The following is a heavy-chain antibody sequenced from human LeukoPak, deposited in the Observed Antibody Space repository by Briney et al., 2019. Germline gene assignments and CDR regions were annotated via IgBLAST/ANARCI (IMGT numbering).Heavy chain of an antibody. Sequence: GASVKVSCKASGYTFTSYYMHWVRQAPGQGLEWMGWMNPNSGRTGYALKFQDRISITRNTSISTAYMELSSLESEDTAVYYCARETPSRYFDYWGQGTLVTVSS. D-gene: IGHD4-23*01. CDR1: GYTFTSYY. J-gene: IGHJ4*02. CDR2: MNPNSGRT. CDR3: ARETPSRYFDY. V-gene: IGHV1-8*03.